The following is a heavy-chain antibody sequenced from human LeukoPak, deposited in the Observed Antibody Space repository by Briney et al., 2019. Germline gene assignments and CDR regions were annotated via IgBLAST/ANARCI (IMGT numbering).Heavy chain of an antibody. CDR3: ARGDGPTVTADYFQN. J-gene: IGHJ1*01. CDR1: GFTFDDYG. V-gene: IGHV3-20*04. D-gene: IGHD2-21*02. Sequence: GGSLRLSCAASGFTFDDYGMSWVRHVPGKGLEWVSGINWNSGVTGYADSVKGRFNISRGNAKNSLFLEMNSLREDDTAFYYCARGDGPTVTADYFQNWGQGTLVTVS. CDR2: INWNSGVT.